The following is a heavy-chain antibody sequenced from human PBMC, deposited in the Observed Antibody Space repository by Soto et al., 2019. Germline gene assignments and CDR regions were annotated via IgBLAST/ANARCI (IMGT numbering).Heavy chain of an antibody. CDR1: VGTFGNFA. Sequence: QLQLVQSGTEVKNPGSSVTVSCKASVGTFGNFAINWLRQDPGQGLQWMGDISPMFHKANYEQTLQGRVTSTAHESTNTVYMKLSSLRSEDKALYYCAREVVVHTPEFGAWGEGTLVTVSS. CDR2: ISPMFHKA. CDR3: AREVVVHTPEFGA. V-gene: IGHV1-69*01. J-gene: IGHJ5*02. D-gene: IGHD3-10*01.